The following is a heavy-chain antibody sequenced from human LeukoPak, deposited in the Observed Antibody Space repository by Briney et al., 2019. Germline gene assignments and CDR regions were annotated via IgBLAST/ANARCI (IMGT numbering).Heavy chain of an antibody. CDR3: AREPYYDFWSGYHEDMDV. Sequence: SETLSLTCTVSGGSISSGDYYWSWIRQPPGKGLEWIGYIYYSGSTYYNPSLKSRVTISVDTSKNQFSLKLSSVTAADTAVYYCAREPYYDFWSGYHEDMDVWGKGTTVTVSS. CDR2: IYYSGST. CDR1: GGSISSGDYY. D-gene: IGHD3-3*01. J-gene: IGHJ6*03. V-gene: IGHV4-30-4*08.